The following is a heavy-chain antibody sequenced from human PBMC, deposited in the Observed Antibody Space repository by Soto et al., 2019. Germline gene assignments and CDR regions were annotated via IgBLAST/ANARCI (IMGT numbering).Heavy chain of an antibody. CDR2: ISFDGTKK. D-gene: IGHD3-10*01. J-gene: IGHJ5*02. V-gene: IGHV3-30-3*01. CDR1: GFTFNIYA. Sequence: HPGGSLRLSCAASGFTFNIYALHWVRQAPGKGLEWVAVISFDGTKKYYSDSVKGRFTISRDNLKNTLYLQMNNLRVEDAAVYYRARDFLSGKPWGQGTLVTVSS. CDR3: ARDFLSGKP.